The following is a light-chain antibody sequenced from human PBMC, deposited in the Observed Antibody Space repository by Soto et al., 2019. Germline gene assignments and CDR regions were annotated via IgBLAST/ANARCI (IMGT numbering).Light chain of an antibody. CDR1: QSVTTH. V-gene: IGKV3-11*01. CDR2: DAS. J-gene: IGKJ1*01. CDR3: QQRSKWRT. Sequence: EIVLTQSPATLSLSPGERATLSFGASQSVTTHLAWYQQKPGQAPRLLIYDASKRATGIPARFSGSGFGTDYTLTISSLEPEDFAVYYCQQRSKWRTFGQGTKVDIK.